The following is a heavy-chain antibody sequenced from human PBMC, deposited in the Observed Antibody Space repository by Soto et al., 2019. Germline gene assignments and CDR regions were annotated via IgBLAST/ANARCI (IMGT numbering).Heavy chain of an antibody. J-gene: IGHJ4*01. CDR2: IYYSGST. D-gene: IGHD3-3*01. V-gene: IGHV4-39*01. CDR1: GGSISSSSYY. CDR3: ARLGDFWSGLSEYYFDY. Sequence: PSETLSLTCTVSGGSISSSSYYWGWIRQPPGKGLEWIGSIYYSGSTYYNPSLKSRVTISVDTSKNQFSLKLSSVTAADTAVYYCARLGDFWSGLSEYYFDYWGHGTLVTVSS.